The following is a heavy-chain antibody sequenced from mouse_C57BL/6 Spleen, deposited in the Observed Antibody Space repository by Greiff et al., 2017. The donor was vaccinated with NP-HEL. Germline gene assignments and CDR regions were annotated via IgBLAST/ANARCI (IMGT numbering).Heavy chain of an antibody. Sequence: QVQLQQPGAELVKPGASVKMSCKASGYTFTSYWITWVKQRPGQGLEWIGDIYPGSGSTNYNEKFKSKATLTVDTSSSTAYMQLSSLTSEDSAVYYCAREDIYYGIAMDYWGQGTSVTVSS. CDR3: AREDIYYGIAMDY. D-gene: IGHD2-1*01. CDR1: GYTFTSYW. J-gene: IGHJ4*01. CDR2: IYPGSGST. V-gene: IGHV1-55*01.